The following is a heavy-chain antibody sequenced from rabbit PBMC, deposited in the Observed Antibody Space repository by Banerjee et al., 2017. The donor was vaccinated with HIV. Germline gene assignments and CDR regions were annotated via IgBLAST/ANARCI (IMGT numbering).Heavy chain of an antibody. CDR2: IDPVFGST. D-gene: IGHD2-1*01. CDR1: GFDFSSYY. V-gene: IGHV1S43*01. J-gene: IGHJ4*01. CDR3: ARREISYDDYGDSNYFNL. Sequence: QQQLEESGGGLVKPGGTLTLTCKASGFDFSSYYMSWVRQAPGKGLEWIGYIDPVFGSTYYASWVNGRFTISSHNAQNTLYLQLNSLTAADTATYFCARREISYDDYGDSNYFNLWGQGTLVTVS.